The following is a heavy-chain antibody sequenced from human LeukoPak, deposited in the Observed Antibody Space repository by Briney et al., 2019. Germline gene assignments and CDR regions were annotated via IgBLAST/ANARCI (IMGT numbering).Heavy chain of an antibody. CDR3: GVAASSVSDFDS. CDR1: GFTFRDYA. CDR2: ITSSSHSI. J-gene: IGHJ4*02. V-gene: IGHV3-21*01. D-gene: IGHD1-26*01. Sequence: PGGSLRFSCAASGFTFRDYAVNWVRQAPGKGLEWLSSITSSSHSIFYADSVRGRFTISRDNAKNSLFLQMDSLSADDTAMYYCGVAASSVSDFDSWGQGTLVTVSS.